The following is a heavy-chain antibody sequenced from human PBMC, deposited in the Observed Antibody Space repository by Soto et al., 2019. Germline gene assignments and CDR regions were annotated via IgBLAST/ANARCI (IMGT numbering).Heavy chain of an antibody. Sequence: EVQLLESGGHLIQPGESLRLSCAASGFSFSGYTMNWVRQAQGKGLEWISGINGGGGTTYYADSVKGRFTISRDDSKNILYLPMNSPRAEDTAIYYCAKDRHPDGIWTFDYWGRGNLVTVSS. D-gene: IGHD3-9*01. V-gene: IGHV3-23*01. CDR3: AKDRHPDGIWTFDY. J-gene: IGHJ4*02. CDR2: INGGGGTT. CDR1: GFSFSGYT.